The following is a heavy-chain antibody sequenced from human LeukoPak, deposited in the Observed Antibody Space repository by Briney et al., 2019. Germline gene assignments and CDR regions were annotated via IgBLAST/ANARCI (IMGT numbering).Heavy chain of an antibody. V-gene: IGHV3-64*01. CDR1: GFTFSHYE. D-gene: IGHD5-18*01. J-gene: IGHJ4*02. CDR2: ISADGGGT. CDR3: ARLIGGFSFGYLYFDN. Sequence: GGSLRLSCAGSGFTFSHYEMQWVRHAPGKGLEYVSAISADGGGTFYANSVKGRFIISRDNSKNTLYLQMGSLSVEDMAVYYCARLIGGFSFGYLYFDNWGQGTLVTVSS.